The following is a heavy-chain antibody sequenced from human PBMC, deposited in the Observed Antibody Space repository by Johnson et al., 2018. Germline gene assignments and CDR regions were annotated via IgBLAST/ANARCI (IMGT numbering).Heavy chain of an antibody. Sequence: QVQLVESGGGVVQPGRSLRLSCAASGFSFSSYGIHWVRQAPGKGLGWVAGISHDGSNKYYADSVKGRFTISRDNSKNTLYLQMNSLRVEDTAVYHCASDSFYYYDTNGYFNWFDPWGQGTLVTVSS. CDR2: ISHDGSNK. CDR1: GFSFSSYG. D-gene: IGHD3-22*01. V-gene: IGHV3-30*03. CDR3: ASDSFYYYDTNGYFNWFDP. J-gene: IGHJ5*02.